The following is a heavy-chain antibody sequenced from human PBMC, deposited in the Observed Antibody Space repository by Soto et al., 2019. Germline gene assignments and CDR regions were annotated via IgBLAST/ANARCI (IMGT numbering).Heavy chain of an antibody. J-gene: IGHJ6*02. Sequence: PGGSLRLSCTASGFTFGDHAMSWVRQAPGKGLEWVGFIRSKAYGGTTEYAASVKGRFTISRDDSKSIAYLQMNSLKTEDTAVYYCTRDRYYDFWSENFYGMDVWGQGTTVTVSS. CDR2: IRSKAYGGTT. CDR1: GFTFGDHA. V-gene: IGHV3-49*04. D-gene: IGHD3-3*01. CDR3: TRDRYYDFWSENFYGMDV.